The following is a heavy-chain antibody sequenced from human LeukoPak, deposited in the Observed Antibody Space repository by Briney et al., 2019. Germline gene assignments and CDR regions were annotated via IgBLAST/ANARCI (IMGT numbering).Heavy chain of an antibody. CDR2: INSDGSST. D-gene: IGHD3-10*01. V-gene: IGHV3-74*01. J-gene: IGHJ3*02. CDR3: ARGMYYYGSGSYHRVDSFDI. Sequence: PGGSLRLSCAASGFTFSRYWMHWVRQAPGEGLVWVSRINSDGSSTSYADSVKGRFTISRDNAKNTLYLQVNSLRAEDTAVYYCARGMYYYGSGSYHRVDSFDIWGQGTMVTVSS. CDR1: GFTFSRYW.